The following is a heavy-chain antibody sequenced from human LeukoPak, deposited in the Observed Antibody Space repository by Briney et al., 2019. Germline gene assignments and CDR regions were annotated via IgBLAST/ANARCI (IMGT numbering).Heavy chain of an antibody. CDR3: ARGYSEYCSGGSCYSDYYMDV. V-gene: IGHV4-59*01. D-gene: IGHD2-15*01. CDR2: INYSGST. Sequence: PSETLSLTCTASGGSISSYYWSWIRQPPGKGLEWIGDINYSGSTNYNPSLKSRVTISVDTSKNQFSLKLSSVTAADTAVYYCARGYSEYCSGGSCYSDYYMDVWGKGTTVTVSS. J-gene: IGHJ6*03. CDR1: GGSISSYY.